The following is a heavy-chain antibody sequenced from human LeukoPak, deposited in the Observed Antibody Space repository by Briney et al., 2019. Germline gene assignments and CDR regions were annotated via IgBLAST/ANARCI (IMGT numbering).Heavy chain of an antibody. V-gene: IGHV4-61*01. D-gene: IGHD2-2*01. CDR3: LRIYCSSTSCHYFDY. Sequence: SETLSLTCTVSGGSVSSGSHYWSWSRQPPGKGLEWIGFIYYSGSTSYNPSLKSRVIISLDTSKNQFSLMLNSVTAADTAVYFCLRIYCSSTSCHYFDYWGQGTLVTVSS. CDR1: GGSVSSGSHY. CDR2: IYYSGST. J-gene: IGHJ4*02.